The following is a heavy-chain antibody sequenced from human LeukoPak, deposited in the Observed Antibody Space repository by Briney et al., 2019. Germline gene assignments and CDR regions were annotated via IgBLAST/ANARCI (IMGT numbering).Heavy chain of an antibody. V-gene: IGHV3-23*01. J-gene: IGHJ4*02. CDR1: GFTFSIYA. CDR2: ISDQT. D-gene: IGHD4-17*01. Sequence: PGGSLRLSCAASGFTFSIYAMAWVRQAPGKGLEWVSGISDQTYYADSVRGRFTISRDNSKNTLYLQMNSLRDEDTAVYYCAKGQASVTYKYFFDYWGQGTLVTVSS. CDR3: AKGQASVTYKYFFDY.